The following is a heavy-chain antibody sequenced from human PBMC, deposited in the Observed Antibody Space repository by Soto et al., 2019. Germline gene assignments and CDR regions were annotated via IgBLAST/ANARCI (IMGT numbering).Heavy chain of an antibody. CDR1: GFTFSSYA. Sequence: GGSLRLSCAASGFTFSSYAMSWVRQAPGKGLEWVSAISGSGGSTYYADSVKGRFTISRDNSKNTLYLQMNSLRAEDTAVYYCAKAQADYSNYFSDYWGQGTLVTVSS. CDR3: AKAQADYSNYFSDY. CDR2: ISGSGGST. V-gene: IGHV3-23*01. D-gene: IGHD4-4*01. J-gene: IGHJ4*02.